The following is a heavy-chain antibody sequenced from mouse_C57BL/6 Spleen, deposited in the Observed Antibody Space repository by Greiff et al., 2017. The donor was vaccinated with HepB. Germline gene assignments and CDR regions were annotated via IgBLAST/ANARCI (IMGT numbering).Heavy chain of an antibody. D-gene: IGHD1-1*01. J-gene: IGHJ2*01. Sequence: QVQLQQSGAELARPGASVKLSCKASGYTFTSYGISWVKQRTGQGLEWIGEIYPRSGNTYYNEKFKGKATLTADKSSSTAYMELRSLTSEDSAVYFCARSYYPSYYFDYWGQGTTLTVSS. CDR1: GYTFTSYG. V-gene: IGHV1-81*01. CDR2: IYPRSGNT. CDR3: ARSYYPSYYFDY.